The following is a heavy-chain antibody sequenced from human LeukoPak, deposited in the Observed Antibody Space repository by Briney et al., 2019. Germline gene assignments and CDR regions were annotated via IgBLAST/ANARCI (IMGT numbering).Heavy chain of an antibody. CDR2: IYYSGST. CDR1: GGSISSSSYY. V-gene: IGHV4-39*01. CDR3: ARQGYGDPGDYYYYMDV. J-gene: IGHJ6*03. Sequence: SETLSLPCTVSGGSISSSSYYWGWIRQPPGRGLEWIGSIYYSGSTYYNPSLKSRVTISVDTSKNQFSLKLSSVTAADTAVYYCARQGYGDPGDYYYYMDVWGKGTTVTVSS. D-gene: IGHD4-17*01.